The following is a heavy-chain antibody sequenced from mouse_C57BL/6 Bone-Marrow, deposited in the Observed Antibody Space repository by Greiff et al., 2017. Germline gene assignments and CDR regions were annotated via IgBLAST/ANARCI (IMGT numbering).Heavy chain of an antibody. CDR2: INPSSGYT. CDR1: GYTFTSYW. CDR3: ARYGSSGGYYFDY. Sequence: QVQLQQSGAELAKPGASVKLSCKASGYTFTSYWMHWVKQRPGQGLEWIGYINPSSGYTKYNQKFKDKATLTADNSSSTAYMQLSSLTYEDSAVYYCARYGSSGGYYFDYWGQGTTLTVSS. J-gene: IGHJ2*01. D-gene: IGHD1-1*01. V-gene: IGHV1-7*01.